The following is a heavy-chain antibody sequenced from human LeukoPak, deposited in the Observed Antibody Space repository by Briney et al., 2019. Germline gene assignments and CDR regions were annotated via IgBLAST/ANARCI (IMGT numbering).Heavy chain of an antibody. D-gene: IGHD3-10*01. J-gene: IGHJ4*02. CDR2: ISAYNGNT. CDR3: ARDQGPGLWFGELSIDY. Sequence: ASVKVSCKASGYTFTSYGISWVRQAPGQGLEWMGWISAYNGNTNYAQKLQGRVTMTTDTSTSTAYMELRSLRSDDTAVYCCARDQGPGLWFGELSIDYWGQGTLVTVSS. V-gene: IGHV1-18*01. CDR1: GYTFTSYG.